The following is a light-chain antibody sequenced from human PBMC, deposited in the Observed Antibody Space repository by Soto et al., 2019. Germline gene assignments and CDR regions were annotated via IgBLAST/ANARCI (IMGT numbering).Light chain of an antibody. J-gene: IGLJ2*01. Sequence: SYELTQPPSVSVAPGQTARITCGGNNIGGESVHWYQQKPGQAPVLVIYYDNDRPSGIPERFSGSNSGNTATLTINRVEAGDEADYYCQVWDSSSDHVVFGGGTKLTVL. CDR1: NIGGES. CDR2: YDN. CDR3: QVWDSSSDHVV. V-gene: IGLV3-21*04.